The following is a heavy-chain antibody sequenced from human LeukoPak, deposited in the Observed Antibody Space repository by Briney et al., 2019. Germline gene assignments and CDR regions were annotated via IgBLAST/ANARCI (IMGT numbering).Heavy chain of an antibody. J-gene: IGHJ6*02. CDR2: INHSGST. Sequence: TSDTLSLTCAVYGGSFSGYYWSWIRQPPGKGLEWIGEINHSGSTNYNPSLKSRVTISVDTSKNQFSLKLSSVTAADTAVYYCASCSGRGAYYYYGMDVWGQGTTVTVSS. V-gene: IGHV4-34*01. CDR3: ASCSGRGAYYYYGMDV. CDR1: GGSFSGYY. D-gene: IGHD2-8*02.